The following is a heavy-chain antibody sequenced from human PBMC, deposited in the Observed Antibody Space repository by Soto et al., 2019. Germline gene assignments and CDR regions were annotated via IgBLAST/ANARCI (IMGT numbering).Heavy chain of an antibody. CDR2: INAGNGNT. CDR1: GYTFTSYA. D-gene: IGHD3-22*01. Sequence: ASVKVSCKASGYTFTSYAMHWVRQAPGQRLEWMGWINAGNGNTKYSQKFQGRVTITRDTSASTAYMELSSLRSEDTAVYYCARGSGYYYWDDYWGQGNLVPVSS. J-gene: IGHJ4*02. CDR3: ARGSGYYYWDDY. V-gene: IGHV1-3*01.